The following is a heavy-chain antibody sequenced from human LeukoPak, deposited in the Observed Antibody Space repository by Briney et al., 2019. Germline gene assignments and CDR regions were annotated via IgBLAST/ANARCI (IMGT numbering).Heavy chain of an antibody. V-gene: IGHV3-48*04. CDR3: ARGACSSTSCSYNTPSLGC. CDR2: ISSSSSTI. D-gene: IGHD2-2*01. Sequence: PGGSLRLSCAASGFTFSSYSMNWVRQAPGKGLEWVSYISSSSSTIYYADSVKGRFAISRDNAKNSLYLQMNSLRAEDTAVYYCARGACSSTSCSYNTPSLGCWGQGTLVTVSS. CDR1: GFTFSSYS. J-gene: IGHJ4*02.